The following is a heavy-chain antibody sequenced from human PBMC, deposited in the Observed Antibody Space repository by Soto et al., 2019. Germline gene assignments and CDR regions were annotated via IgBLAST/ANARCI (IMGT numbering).Heavy chain of an antibody. CDR2: IWNDGNGY. CDR1: GFTFNNYG. CDR3: ARRQMSPPTRAASYARGAMDV. D-gene: IGHD2-2*01. V-gene: IGHV3-33*01. Sequence: QVQLVESGGGVVQPGRSLRLSCAASGFTFNNYGMHWVRQAPGKGLEWVAVIWNDGNGYYYANSVKGRFTISRDNSKNTLYLHMSSLRAEDTDVYYCARRQMSPPTRAASYARGAMDVWGQGTTVTVSS. J-gene: IGHJ6*02.